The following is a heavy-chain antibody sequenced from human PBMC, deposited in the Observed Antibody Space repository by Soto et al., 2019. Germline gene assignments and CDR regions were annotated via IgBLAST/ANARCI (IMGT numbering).Heavy chain of an antibody. CDR1: GFTFSDHY. CDR2: SRNRANGYTT. CDR3: VSDLTATGTYYFDL. Sequence: EVYLVESGGGSVQPGGSLSLSCAASGFTFSDHYMNWVRQSPGKGLEWVGRSRNRANGYTTEYAASVKGRFTISRDDSKNSLYLQMSYLETEDTAIYYCVSDLTATGTYYFDLWGQGTLVTVSS. J-gene: IGHJ4*02. V-gene: IGHV3-72*01. D-gene: IGHD1-7*01.